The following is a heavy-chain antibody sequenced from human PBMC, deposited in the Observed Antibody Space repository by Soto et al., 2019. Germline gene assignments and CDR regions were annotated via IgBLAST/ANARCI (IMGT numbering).Heavy chain of an antibody. D-gene: IGHD6-6*01. CDR3: GRGIAVRDSVDW. J-gene: IGHJ4*02. Sequence: SESLSLTCSVSGGSICSGGYYWSWIRQHAGKGLEWIGYVDSSGGSYYNACVNSRVTVSVDTSKDQFSLKVGSVSAGDTAVCCCGRGIAVRDSVDWGGQGTVVTVS. CDR2: VDSSGGS. V-gene: IGHV4-31*03. CDR1: GGSICSGGYY.